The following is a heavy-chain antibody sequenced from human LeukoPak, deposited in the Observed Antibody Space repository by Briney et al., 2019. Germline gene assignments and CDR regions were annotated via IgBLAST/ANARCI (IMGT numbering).Heavy chain of an antibody. D-gene: IGHD4-11*01. V-gene: IGHV6-1*01. Sequence: SQTLSLTCAISGDSVSSNSAAWNWIRQSPSRGLEWLGRTSYRSKWYIDYAVSVKSRISINPDTSKNQFSLQLNSVTPEDTAVYYCTRDDSDYKWFDPWGQGTLVTVSS. CDR1: GDSVSSNSAA. CDR3: TRDDSDYKWFDP. CDR2: TSYRSKWYI. J-gene: IGHJ5*02.